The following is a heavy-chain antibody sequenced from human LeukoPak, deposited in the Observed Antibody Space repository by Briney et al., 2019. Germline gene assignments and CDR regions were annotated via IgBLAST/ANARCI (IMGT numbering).Heavy chain of an antibody. CDR3: ARGPHYYGSGSYEYSYYYYYYGMDV. J-gene: IGHJ6*04. CDR2: INHKGST. CDR1: GGSSSGYY. V-gene: IGHV4-34*01. Sequence: SETLSLTCAVYGGSSSGYYWTWIRQPPGKGLEWIGEINHKGSTNYNPSLMSRVSTSVDTSKNQFSLKLSSVTAADTAVYYCARGPHYYGSGSYEYSYYYYYYGMDVWGNGTTVTVSS. D-gene: IGHD3-10*01.